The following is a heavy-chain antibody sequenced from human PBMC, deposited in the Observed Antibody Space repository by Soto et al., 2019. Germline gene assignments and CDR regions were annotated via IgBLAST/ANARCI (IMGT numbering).Heavy chain of an antibody. Sequence: SETLSLTCTVSGGSISNYYWSWTRQSAEKRLEWIGRVSSTGSSYYNPSLKSRVTISVDTSKNQVSLNLTSVTAADTAVYYCARGVPAAGTDSFDLCGQGTLVTVS. CDR2: VSSTGSS. CDR1: GGSISNYY. CDR3: ARGVPAAGTDSFDL. J-gene: IGHJ5*02. D-gene: IGHD6-13*01. V-gene: IGHV4-4*07.